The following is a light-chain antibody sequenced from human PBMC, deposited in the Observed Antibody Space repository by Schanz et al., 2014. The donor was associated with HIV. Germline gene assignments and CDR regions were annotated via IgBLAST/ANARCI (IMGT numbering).Light chain of an antibody. CDR1: QGISSY. Sequence: IQLTQSPSSLSAFVGDRVTITCRASQGISSYLAWFQQKPGKAPKSLIYESSTLQSGVPSRFSGSGSGTVFTLTITNLQPEDFATYYCQQYNSFPFAFGPGTKVEIK. V-gene: IGKV1-16*01. CDR3: QQYNSFPFA. J-gene: IGKJ3*01. CDR2: ESS.